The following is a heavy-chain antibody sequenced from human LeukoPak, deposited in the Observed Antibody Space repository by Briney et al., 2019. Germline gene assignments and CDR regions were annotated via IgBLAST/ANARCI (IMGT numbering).Heavy chain of an antibody. D-gene: IGHD3-22*01. CDR3: ARAMDYYDSSGYGFDY. J-gene: IGHJ4*02. CDR2: INPNSGGT. V-gene: IGHV1-2*02. Sequence: ASVKVSCKASGYTFTGYYMHWVRQAPGQGRRWMGWINPNSGGTNYAQKFQGRVTMTRDTSISTAYMELSRLRSDETAVYYCARAMDYYDSSGYGFDYWGQGTLVTVSS. CDR1: GYTFTGYY.